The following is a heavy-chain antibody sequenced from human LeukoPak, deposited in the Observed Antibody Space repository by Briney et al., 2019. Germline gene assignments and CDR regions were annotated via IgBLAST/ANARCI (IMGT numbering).Heavy chain of an antibody. D-gene: IGHD6-6*01. J-gene: IGHJ4*02. CDR2: ITGSSSYI. CDR1: GFTFSTYY. CDR3: ASGFSSSPYFDY. Sequence: PGGSLRLSCAASGFTFSTYYMNWVRQAPGKGLEWVSFITGSSSYIYYTDSVKGRFTISRDNAKNSPFLQMNSLRDEDTAVYYCASGFSSSPYFDYWGQGTLVTVSS. V-gene: IGHV3-21*01.